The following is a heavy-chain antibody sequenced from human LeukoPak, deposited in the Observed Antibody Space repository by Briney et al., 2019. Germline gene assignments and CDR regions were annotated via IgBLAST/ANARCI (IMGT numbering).Heavy chain of an antibody. V-gene: IGHV3-74*01. J-gene: IGHJ5*02. CDR2: IKGDGIST. Sequence: PGGSLRLSCAASGFDFSSNWMHWVRHAPGQGLVWVSRIKGDGISTNYADSVKGRFTISRDIAKNTLYLQMNSLRAEDTAVYYCAVEYSSVWFDPWGQGTLVTVFS. CDR1: GFDFSSNW. D-gene: IGHD6-6*01. CDR3: AVEYSSVWFDP.